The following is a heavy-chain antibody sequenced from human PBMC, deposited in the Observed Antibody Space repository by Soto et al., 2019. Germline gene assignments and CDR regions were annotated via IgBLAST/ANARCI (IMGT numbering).Heavy chain of an antibody. J-gene: IGHJ6*02. CDR2: IDPTDSYT. CDR1: GYSFTNYW. Sequence: PGESLKISCKGFGYSFTNYWINWVCQMPGRGLEWMGRIDPTDSYTNYSPSLQGHVSISVDKSISTAYLQWSSLKASDTAMYYCARPHFASSTAYGLDVWGQGTTVTVSS. D-gene: IGHD6-6*01. V-gene: IGHV5-10-1*01. CDR3: ARPHFASSTAYGLDV.